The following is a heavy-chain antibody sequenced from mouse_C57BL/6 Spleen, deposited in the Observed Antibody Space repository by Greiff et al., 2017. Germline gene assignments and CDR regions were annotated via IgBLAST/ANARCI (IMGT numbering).Heavy chain of an antibody. CDR2: INAYNGGT. CDR1: GFTFTDYY. V-gene: IGHV1-19*01. Sequence: EVQLQQSGPVLVKPGASLKMSCKASGFTFTDYYMHWVKQSPGKSLEWIGVINAYNGGTSYNQMFKGKATLTVDKSSSTAYMGINSLTSEDSAVYDCAGGGYGSSRAMDYRGQGSSV. J-gene: IGHJ4*01. D-gene: IGHD1-1*01. CDR3: AGGGYGSSRAMDY.